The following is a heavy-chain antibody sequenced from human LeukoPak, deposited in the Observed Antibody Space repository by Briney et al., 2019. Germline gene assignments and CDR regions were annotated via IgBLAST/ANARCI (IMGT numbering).Heavy chain of an antibody. D-gene: IGHD1-26*01. J-gene: IGHJ4*02. Sequence: GGSLRLSCVASRFAFSQARMSWVRQAPGKGLEWVSTISGSGGGTYYADSVKGRFTISRDDSKNTLYLQMNSLRADDTAVYYCAKDLGRYRNNFFDYWGQGNLVTVSS. CDR1: RFAFSQAR. CDR3: AKDLGRYRNNFFDY. V-gene: IGHV3-23*01. CDR2: ISGSGGGT.